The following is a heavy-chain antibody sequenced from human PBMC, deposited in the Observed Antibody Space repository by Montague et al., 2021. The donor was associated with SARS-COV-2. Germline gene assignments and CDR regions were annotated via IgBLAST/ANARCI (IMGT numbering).Heavy chain of an antibody. J-gene: IGHJ5*02. CDR3: ARVAQLLLGNPQNLFDP. CDR1: GFSFSSYA. V-gene: IGHV3-30-3*01. CDR2: ISFDGNDR. D-gene: IGHD4-23*01. Sequence: SLRLFCAASGFSFSSYAMHWVRQPPGKGLEWLAVISFDGNDRYYAGSLRGRFTISRDNSKDTLYLQLTDLRSDDTGVYYCARVAQLLLGNPQNLFDPWGQGTLVTVST.